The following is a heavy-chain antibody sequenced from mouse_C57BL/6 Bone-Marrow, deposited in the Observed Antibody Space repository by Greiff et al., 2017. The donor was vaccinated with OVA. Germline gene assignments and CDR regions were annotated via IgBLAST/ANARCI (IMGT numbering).Heavy chain of an antibody. V-gene: IGHV2-3*01. J-gene: IGHJ3*01. D-gene: IGHD2-4*01. CDR2: IWGDGSK. CDR1: GFSLTSYG. CDR3: ARQEGLRAWFAY. Sequence: VKLMESGPGLVAPSPCLSISCTVSGFSLTSYGVSWVRQPPGKGLEWLGGIWGDGSKNYYSAPISRLSISKDNSKIQVVLKLNSLQTDDTATYYCARQEGLRAWFAYWGQGTLVTVSA.